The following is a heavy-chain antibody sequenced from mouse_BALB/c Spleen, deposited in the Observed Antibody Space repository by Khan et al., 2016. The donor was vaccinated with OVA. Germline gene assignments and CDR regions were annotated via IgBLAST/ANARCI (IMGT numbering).Heavy chain of an antibody. Sequence: VQLKQSGPDLVKPGASVKISCKASGYSFTVYYMTWVKQSHGKSPEWIGRFNPNNGDTNYNQNFKGKAILTVDKSSNTAYMELRSLTSEDSAVFYCARGYEFFPYWGQGTLVTVSA. CDR3: ARGYEFFPY. D-gene: IGHD2-12*01. V-gene: IGHV1-26*01. CDR2: FNPNNGDT. CDR1: GYSFTVYY. J-gene: IGHJ3*01.